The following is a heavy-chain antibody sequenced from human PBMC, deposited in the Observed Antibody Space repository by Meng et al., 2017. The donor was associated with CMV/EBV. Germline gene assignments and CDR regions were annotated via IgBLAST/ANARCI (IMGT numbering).Heavy chain of an antibody. CDR3: ASIVGAQDY. CDR1: GGLISSSSCY. Sequence: QLPLKESGPGLWKPSAPLSLPCGVSGGLISSSSCYWCLIRPPPGKGLEWIGSIYYSGSTYYNPSLKSRVTISVDTAKNQFSLKLSSVTAADTAVYYCASIVGAQDYWGQGTLVTVSS. D-gene: IGHD1-26*01. V-gene: IGHV4-39*07. J-gene: IGHJ4*02. CDR2: IYYSGST.